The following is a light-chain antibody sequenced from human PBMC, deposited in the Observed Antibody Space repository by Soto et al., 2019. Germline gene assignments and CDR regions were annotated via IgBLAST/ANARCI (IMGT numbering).Light chain of an antibody. CDR3: AAWDDSLNGPV. Sequence: QSVLTQLPSASGTPGQRVTISCSGSSSNIGSNTVNWYQQLPGTAPKLLIYSNNQRPSGVPDRFSGSKSGTSASLAISGLQSEDEADYYCAAWDDSLNGPVFGGGTKVIVL. CDR1: SSNIGSNT. V-gene: IGLV1-44*01. J-gene: IGLJ3*02. CDR2: SNN.